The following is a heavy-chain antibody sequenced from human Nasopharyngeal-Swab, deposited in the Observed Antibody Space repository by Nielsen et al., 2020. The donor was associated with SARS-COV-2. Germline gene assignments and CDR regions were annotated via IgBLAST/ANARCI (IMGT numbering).Heavy chain of an antibody. D-gene: IGHD4-17*01. J-gene: IGHJ3*01. CDR1: GESLGGYY. Sequence: GSLRLSCGVYGESLGGYYWGWIRHPPGKGLECIGEINHTGSPKSGTTNYNPSLKSRITISVDTSKNQVSLKLNSVTAADTALYYCARLWPTVTTQWGQGTMVTVSS. CDR2: INHTGSPKSGTT. CDR3: ARLWPTVTTQ. V-gene: IGHV4-34*01.